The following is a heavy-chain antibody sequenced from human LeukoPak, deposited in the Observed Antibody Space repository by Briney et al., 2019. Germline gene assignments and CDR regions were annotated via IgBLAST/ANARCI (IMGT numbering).Heavy chain of an antibody. CDR3: AKDLFAISEFFDRPEYCSGGSCYPYDAFDI. Sequence: QSGGSLRLSCAASGFTFSSYAMSWVRQAPGKGLEWVSAISGSGGSTYYADSVKGRFTISRDNSKNTLYLQMNSLRAEDTAVYYCAKDLFAISEFFDRPEYCSGGSCYPYDAFDIWGQGTMVTVSS. CDR1: GFTFSSYA. D-gene: IGHD2-15*01. J-gene: IGHJ3*02. CDR2: ISGSGGST. V-gene: IGHV3-23*01.